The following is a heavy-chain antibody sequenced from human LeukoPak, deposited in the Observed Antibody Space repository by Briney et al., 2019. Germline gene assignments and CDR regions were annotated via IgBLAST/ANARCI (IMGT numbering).Heavy chain of an antibody. CDR3: ARETSFGAGTNVYCGMDV. CDR2: IIPIFGTA. J-gene: IGHJ6*04. D-gene: IGHD3-16*01. CDR1: GGTFSSYA. V-gene: IGHV1-69*13. Sequence: GASVKVSCKASGGTFSSYAISWVRQAPGQGLEWMGGIIPIFGTANYAQKLQGRVTITADESTSTAYMELSSLRSEDTAVYYCARETSFGAGTNVYCGMDVWGKGTTVTVSS.